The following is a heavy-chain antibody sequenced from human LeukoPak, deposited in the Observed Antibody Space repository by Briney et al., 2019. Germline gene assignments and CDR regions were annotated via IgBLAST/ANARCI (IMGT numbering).Heavy chain of an antibody. J-gene: IGHJ4*02. CDR2: ISSSSSYI. D-gene: IGHD4-17*01. Sequence: GGSLRLSCAASGFTFSSYSMNWVRQVPGKGPEWVSSISSSSSYIYYADSVKGRFTISRDNAKNSLYLQMNSLRAEDTAVYYCARDPYGDYPQLVFDYWGQGTLVTVSS. CDR1: GFTFSSYS. V-gene: IGHV3-21*01. CDR3: ARDPYGDYPQLVFDY.